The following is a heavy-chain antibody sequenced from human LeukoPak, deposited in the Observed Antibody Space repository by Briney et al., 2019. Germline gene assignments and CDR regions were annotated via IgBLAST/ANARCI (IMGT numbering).Heavy chain of an antibody. CDR2: ISRDSAYM. V-gene: IGHV3-21*01. D-gene: IGHD6-6*01. J-gene: IGHJ6*04. CDR3: ARDDASTARASGMDV. CDR1: GFTFTTYD. Sequence: GESLRLSCAASGFTFTTYDMNWVRQAPGKGLEWVSYISRDSAYMYLADSVKGRFTISRDIAKNSLYLQMNSLRGEDTAVYYCARDDASTARASGMDVWGKGTTVTVSS.